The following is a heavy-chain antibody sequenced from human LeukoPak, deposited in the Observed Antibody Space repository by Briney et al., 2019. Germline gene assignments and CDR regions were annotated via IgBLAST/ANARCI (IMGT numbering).Heavy chain of an antibody. CDR2: IKQDGSEK. CDR1: GLTFSSCF. J-gene: IGHJ3*02. CDR3: ARDLQTAVAFDI. D-gene: IGHD6-19*01. V-gene: IGHV3-7*01. Sequence: GGSLRLSCAASGLTFSSCFMTWVRQTPGKGLEWVANIKQDGSEKYYVDSVKGRFTISRDNAKNSLYLQMNSLRAEDTAVYYCARDLQTAVAFDIWGQGTMVTVSS.